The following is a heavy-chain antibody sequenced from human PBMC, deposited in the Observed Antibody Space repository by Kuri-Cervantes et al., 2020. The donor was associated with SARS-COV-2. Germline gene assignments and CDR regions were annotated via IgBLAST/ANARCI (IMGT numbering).Heavy chain of an antibody. D-gene: IGHD1-26*01. J-gene: IGHJ4*02. V-gene: IGHV3-30*03. CDR2: ISYDGSNK. Sequence: GESLKISCAASGFTFSSYSMNWVRQAPGKGLEWVAVISYDGSNKYYADSVKGRFTISRDNSKNTLYLQMNSLRAEDTAVYYCARVSGSYRMGSSRDLYYFDYWGQGTLVTVSS. CDR1: GFTFSSYS. CDR3: ARVSGSYRMGSSRDLYYFDY.